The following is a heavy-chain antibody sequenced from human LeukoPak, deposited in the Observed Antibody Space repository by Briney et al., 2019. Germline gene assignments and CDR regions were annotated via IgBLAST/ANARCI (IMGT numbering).Heavy chain of an antibody. CDR1: GFTVSSNY. CDR3: ARGLPADSGCIDY. CDR2: IYSGGST. V-gene: IGHV3-53*01. Sequence: GGSPRLSCAASGFTVSSNYMSWVRQAPGKGLEWVSVIYSGGSTYYADSVKGRFTISRDNSKNTLYLQMNSLRAEDTAVYYCARGLPADSGCIDYWGQGTLVTVSS. D-gene: IGHD6-19*01. J-gene: IGHJ4*02.